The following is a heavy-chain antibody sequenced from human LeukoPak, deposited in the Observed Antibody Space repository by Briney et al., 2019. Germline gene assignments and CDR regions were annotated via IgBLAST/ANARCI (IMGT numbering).Heavy chain of an antibody. V-gene: IGHV3-23*01. CDR2: CSGSGDST. CDR1: GFTFSSSA. Sequence: AWGSLRLSCAATGFTFSSSAMSWVRQAPGKGLEWVSACSGSGDSTFYADSVKGRCTMSRDSSKNTLYLQMNSMRAEDTAVYYCAKGGYNYAYYWGQGTLVTV. CDR3: AKGGYNYAYY. J-gene: IGHJ4*02. D-gene: IGHD5-24*01.